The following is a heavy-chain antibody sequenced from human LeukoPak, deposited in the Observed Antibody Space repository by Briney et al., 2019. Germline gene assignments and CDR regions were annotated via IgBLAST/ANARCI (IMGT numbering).Heavy chain of an antibody. CDR2: IYYSGST. CDR3: ARVKGADFDY. D-gene: IGHD4/OR15-4a*01. J-gene: IGHJ4*02. Sequence: SETLSLTCTVSGGSISSSSYYWGWIRQPPGKGLEWIGSIYYSGSTYYNPSLKSRVTISVDTSKNQFSLKLSSVTAADTAVYYCARVKGADFDYWGQGTPVTVSS. CDR1: GGSISSSSYY. V-gene: IGHV4-39*07.